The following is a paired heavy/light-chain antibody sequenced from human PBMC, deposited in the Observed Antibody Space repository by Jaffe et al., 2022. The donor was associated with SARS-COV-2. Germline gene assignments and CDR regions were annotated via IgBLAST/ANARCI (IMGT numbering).Light chain of an antibody. CDR2: DAS. V-gene: IGKV1-33*01. CDR1: QDIGTY. Sequence: DIQMTQSPSSLSASVGDRVTITCQASQDIGTYLNWYQQKPGKAPKLLISDASNLRAGVPSRFRGSGSGTDFTFTITSLQPEDIATYYCQQFDDLPPFSFGPGTKVEIK. J-gene: IGKJ3*01. CDR3: QQFDDLPPFS.
Heavy chain of an antibody. CDR2: IWSDGSKK. CDR3: ARDTYDYWSTNYTGGVVGY. J-gene: IGHJ4*02. Sequence: QVQLVESGGGVVQPGRSLRLSCAATGFIFRNYGMHWVRQAPGKGLEWVAVIWSDGSKKYYGDSVKGRFTVSRDNSKNTMYLQMNSLRTEDTAVYFCARDTYDYWSTNYTGGVVGYWGQGTLVTVSS. D-gene: IGHD3-3*01. CDR1: GFIFRNYG. V-gene: IGHV3-33*01.